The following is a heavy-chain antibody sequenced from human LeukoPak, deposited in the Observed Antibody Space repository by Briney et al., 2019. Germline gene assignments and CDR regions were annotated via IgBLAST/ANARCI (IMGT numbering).Heavy chain of an antibody. J-gene: IGHJ4*02. D-gene: IGHD3-10*01. CDR2: ITGSSDYI. Sequence: GGSLRLSCAASGFTFSSYSMNWVRQAPGKGLEWVSCITGSSDYIFYADSVRGRFTISRDNAKNSLYLQMNSLRAEDTAVYYCAKFKGHYGDSEYYFDYWGQGTLVTVSS. CDR1: GFTFSSYS. V-gene: IGHV3-21*06. CDR3: AKFKGHYGDSEYYFDY.